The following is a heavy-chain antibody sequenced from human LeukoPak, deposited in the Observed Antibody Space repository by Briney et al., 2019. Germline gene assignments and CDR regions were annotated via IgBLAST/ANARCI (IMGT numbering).Heavy chain of an antibody. CDR3: ARLYYYGSGSSTYGMDV. V-gene: IGHV5-51*01. J-gene: IGHJ6*02. CDR1: GYTFTSYY. D-gene: IGHD3-10*01. CDR2: IYPGDSDT. Sequence: KVCCKASGYTFTSYYMHRVREAPGHGREWMRIIYPGDSDTRYSPSLPGQVTISADKSISTAYLQWSSLKASDTAMYYCARLYYYGSGSSTYGMDVWGQGTTVTVSS.